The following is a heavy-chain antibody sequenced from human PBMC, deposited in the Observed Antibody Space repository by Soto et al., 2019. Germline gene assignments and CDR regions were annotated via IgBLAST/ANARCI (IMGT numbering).Heavy chain of an antibody. Sequence: SETLSLTCTVSYGSIRSYYWSWIRQPPGKGLEWIGYIYYSGSTNYNPSLKSRVTMSVDTSKSQFSLKLSCVTAADTAIYYCARENHGDYFDYWGQGTLVTVSS. CDR1: YGSIRSYY. CDR3: ARENHGDYFDY. D-gene: IGHD4-17*01. J-gene: IGHJ4*02. CDR2: IYYSGST. V-gene: IGHV4-59*01.